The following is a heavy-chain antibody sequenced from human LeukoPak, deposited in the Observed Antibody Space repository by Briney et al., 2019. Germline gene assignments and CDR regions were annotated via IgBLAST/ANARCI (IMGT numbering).Heavy chain of an antibody. D-gene: IGHD1-14*01. CDR3: ARHVTTASAARGFDI. CDR1: GYSFTSYW. J-gene: IGHJ3*02. CDR2: IYPRDSDT. Sequence: GESLKISCKGSGYSFTSYWVAWVRQMPGKGREWMGIIYPRDSDTRYSPSFQGQVIISADKSINTAYLQWSGLKASDTAVYYCARHVTTASAARGFDIWGQGAMVTVSS. V-gene: IGHV5-51*01.